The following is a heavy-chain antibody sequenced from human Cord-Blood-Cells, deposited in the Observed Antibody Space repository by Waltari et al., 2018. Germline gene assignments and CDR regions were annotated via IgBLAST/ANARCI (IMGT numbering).Heavy chain of an antibody. J-gene: IGHJ4*02. D-gene: IGHD2-8*02. V-gene: IGHV1-2*04. CDR3: ARGSSDCTGGVCYFDY. Sequence: QVQLVQSGAEVTKPGASVKVSCKASAYTFTGYYMSWVRQALGQGLEWMGWINPNSGGTNYAQKFQGWVTMTRDTSISTAYMELSRLRSDDTAVYYCARGSSDCTGGVCYFDYWGQGTLVTVSS. CDR2: INPNSGGT. CDR1: AYTFTGYY.